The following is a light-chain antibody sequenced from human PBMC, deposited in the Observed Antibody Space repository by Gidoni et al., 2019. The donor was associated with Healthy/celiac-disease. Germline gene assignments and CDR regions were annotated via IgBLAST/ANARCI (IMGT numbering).Light chain of an antibody. CDR1: QSVSSSY. V-gene: IGKV3-20*01. Sequence: IVLTQSPGTLSLSPGERATLSCRASQSVSSSYLAWYQQKPGQAPRLLIYGASSRATGIPDRFSGSGYGTDCTLTISRLEPEDFAVYYCQQYGSSPWTFGQGTKVEIK. CDR2: GAS. CDR3: QQYGSSPWT. J-gene: IGKJ1*01.